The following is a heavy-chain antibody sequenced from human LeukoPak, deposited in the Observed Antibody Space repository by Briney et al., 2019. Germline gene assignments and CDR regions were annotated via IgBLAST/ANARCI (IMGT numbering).Heavy chain of an antibody. CDR1: GYTFTSYG. D-gene: IGHD3-9*01. V-gene: IGHV1-18*01. CDR3: ARDGPLLRYFDWLPVDYYYGMDV. CDR2: ISAYNGNT. J-gene: IGHJ6*02. Sequence: ASVKVSCKASGYTFTSYGISWVRQAPGQGLEWMGWISAYNGNTNYAQKLQGRVPMTTDTSTSTAYMELRSLRSGDTAVYYCARDGPLLRYFDWLPVDYYYGMDVWGQGTTVTVSS.